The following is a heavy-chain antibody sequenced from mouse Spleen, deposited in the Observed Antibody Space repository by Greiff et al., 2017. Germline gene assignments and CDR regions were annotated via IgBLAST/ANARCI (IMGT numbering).Heavy chain of an antibody. J-gene: IGHJ3*01. Sequence: EVKLVESGGGLVKPGGSLKLSCAASGFTFSDYGMHWVRQAPEKGLEWVAYISSGSSTIYYADTVKGRFTISRDNAKNTLFLQMTSLRSEDTAMYYCARGTIYYLFAYWGQGTLVTVSA. CDR3: ARGTIYYLFAY. D-gene: IGHD1-1*01. CDR2: ISSGSSTI. V-gene: IGHV5-17*01. CDR1: GFTFSDYG.